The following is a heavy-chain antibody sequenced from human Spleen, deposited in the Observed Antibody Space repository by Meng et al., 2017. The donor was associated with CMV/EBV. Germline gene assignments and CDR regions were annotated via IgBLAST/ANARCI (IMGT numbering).Heavy chain of an antibody. D-gene: IGHD6-25*01. Sequence: SETLSLTCTVSGGSIYSYYWSWIRQSPGKGLEWLGYIFHSGSPNYNPSLMGRVTISLDTSENQFSLRLSSVTATDTGVYYCARAQRGSIAASRNFDYWGQGTLVTVSS. J-gene: IGHJ4*02. CDR3: ARAQRGSIAASRNFDY. CDR2: IFHSGSP. CDR1: GGSIYSYY. V-gene: IGHV4-59*01.